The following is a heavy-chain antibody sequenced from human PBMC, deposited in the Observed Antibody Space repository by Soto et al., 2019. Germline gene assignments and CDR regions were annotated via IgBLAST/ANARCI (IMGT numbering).Heavy chain of an antibody. D-gene: IGHD3-9*01. CDR2: ISWNSGSI. V-gene: IGHV3-9*01. CDR3: VRDTSSGWHLKDH. Sequence: EVDLVESGRGLAQPGRSLRLSCVASGFTFDDHGMHWVRQIPGRGLEWVSGISWNSGSIGYAESVKGRFTIFRDNAKNSLYLEMHSLRQEDTALYYCVRDTSSGWHLKDHWGQGVQVSVSS. J-gene: IGHJ4*02. CDR1: GFTFDDHG.